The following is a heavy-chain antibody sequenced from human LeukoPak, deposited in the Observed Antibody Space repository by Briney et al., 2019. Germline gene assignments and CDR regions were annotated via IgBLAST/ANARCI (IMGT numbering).Heavy chain of an antibody. V-gene: IGHV3-23*01. CDR3: ANSGYSYCPDDFDI. CDR2: ISSSGYST. CDR1: GFTFSSYA. Sequence: PGGSLRLSCAASGFTFSSYAMTWVRQAPGKGLEWVSTISSSGYSTYYADSVKGRFTISRDNSKNTLYLQMNSLRAEDTAVYYCANSGYSYCPDDFDIWGQGTMVTVSS. D-gene: IGHD5-18*01. J-gene: IGHJ3*02.